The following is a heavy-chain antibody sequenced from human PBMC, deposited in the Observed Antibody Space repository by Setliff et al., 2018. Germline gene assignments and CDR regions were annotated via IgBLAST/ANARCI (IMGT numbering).Heavy chain of an antibody. CDR3: SSHVVMEPATPDVFDC. CDR2: VSSFGSG. V-gene: IGHV4-59*10. J-gene: IGHJ4*02. CDR1: GGSFSTYY. Sequence: KPSETLSLTCAVYGGSFSTYYWAWVRQPPGKGLEWIGSVSSFGSGYYNPSLRGRVATSLDTSRNQFSLKLTSVTAADTAVYYCSSHVVMEPATPDVFDCWGQGTLVTVS. D-gene: IGHD2-21*01.